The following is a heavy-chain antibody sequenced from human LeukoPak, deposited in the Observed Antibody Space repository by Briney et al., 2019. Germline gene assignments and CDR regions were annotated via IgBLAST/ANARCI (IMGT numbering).Heavy chain of an antibody. CDR3: ARGAANWNFDY. D-gene: IGHD1-1*01. V-gene: IGHV4-59*12. J-gene: IGHJ4*02. Sequence: SETLSLTCTVSGGSISSYYWSWIRQPPGKGLEWIGYIYYSGSTNYNPSLKSRVTISVDTSKNQFSLKLSSVTAADTAVYYCARGAANWNFDYWGQGTLVTVSS. CDR1: GGSISSYY. CDR2: IYYSGST.